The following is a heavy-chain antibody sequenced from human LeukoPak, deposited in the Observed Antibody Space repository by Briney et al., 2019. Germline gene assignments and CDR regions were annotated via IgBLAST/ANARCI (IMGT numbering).Heavy chain of an antibody. CDR1: GGSISSYY. D-gene: IGHD1-26*01. CDR3: ARLVGATRGFDY. V-gene: IGHV4-59*08. Sequence: SETLSLTCTVSGGSISSYYWSWIRQPPGKGLEWIGYIYYSGSTNYNPSLKSRVTISVDTSKNQFSLELSSVTAADTAVYYCARLVGATRGFDYWGQGTLVTVSS. J-gene: IGHJ4*02. CDR2: IYYSGST.